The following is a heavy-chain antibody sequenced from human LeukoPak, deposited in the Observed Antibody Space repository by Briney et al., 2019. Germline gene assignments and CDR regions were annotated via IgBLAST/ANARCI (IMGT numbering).Heavy chain of an antibody. Sequence: GRSLRLSCAASGFTFSSYVMNWVRQAPGKGLEWVSAISDTGGSTYYADSVRGRFTISRDNSKNTLYLQMNSLRAEDTAVYYCAKGSSGWDFDYWGQGTLVTVSS. CDR3: AKGSSGWDFDY. J-gene: IGHJ4*02. D-gene: IGHD6-19*01. V-gene: IGHV3-23*01. CDR2: ISDTGGST. CDR1: GFTFSSYV.